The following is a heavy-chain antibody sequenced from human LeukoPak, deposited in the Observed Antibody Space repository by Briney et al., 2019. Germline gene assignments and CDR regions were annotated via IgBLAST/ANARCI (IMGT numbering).Heavy chain of an antibody. J-gene: IGHJ4*02. V-gene: IGHV3-48*01. Sequence: GGSLRLSCAASGFTFSSYSMNRVRQAPGTGLEWVSYISSSGSTIYYADSVKGRFTISRDNAKNSLYLQMNSLRAEDTAVYYCASSKGPFDYWGQGTLVTVSS. CDR3: ASSKGPFDY. CDR1: GFTFSSYS. D-gene: IGHD2/OR15-2a*01. CDR2: ISSSGSTI.